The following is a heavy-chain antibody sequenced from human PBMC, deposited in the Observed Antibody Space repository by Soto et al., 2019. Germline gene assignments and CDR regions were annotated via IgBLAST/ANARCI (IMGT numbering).Heavy chain of an antibody. Sequence: GGSLRLSCAASGFTFSSYGMHWVRQAPGKGLEWVAVIWYDGSNKYYADSVKGRFTISRDNSKNTLYLQMNSLRAEDTAVYYCATDKGNYYYYYMDVWGKGTTVTVSS. CDR1: GFTFSSYG. J-gene: IGHJ6*03. CDR3: ATDKGNYYYYYMDV. CDR2: IWYDGSNK. V-gene: IGHV3-33*01. D-gene: IGHD2-15*01.